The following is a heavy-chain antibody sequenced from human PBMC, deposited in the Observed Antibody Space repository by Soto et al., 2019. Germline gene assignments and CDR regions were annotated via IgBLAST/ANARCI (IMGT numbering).Heavy chain of an antibody. J-gene: IGHJ5*02. CDR3: ATGRNGTTGWYHP. V-gene: IGHV1-2*02. Sequence: QVQLVQSGTEVKKPGASVTVSCKSSGYTFTDFYLHWLRQAPGQGLEWVGWINPKTGDTKSSQKFQGVVTMSRDTSVSTAYIDLTSLTSDDTAMYYCATGRNGTTGWYHPWGQGTRVTVSS. CDR1: GYTFTDFY. CDR2: INPKTGDT. D-gene: IGHD1-1*01.